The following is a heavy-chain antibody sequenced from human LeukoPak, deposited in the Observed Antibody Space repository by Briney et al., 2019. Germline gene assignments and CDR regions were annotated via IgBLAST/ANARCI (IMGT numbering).Heavy chain of an antibody. CDR1: GFTVSSNY. D-gene: IGHD2-15*01. CDR2: IYSGGST. Sequence: GGSLRLSCAASGFTVSSNYMNWVRQAPGKGLEWVSVIYSGGSTYYADSVKGRFTISRDSSKNTLYLQMNSLRAEDTAVYYCAKSSLVTPYDYWGQGTLVSVSS. J-gene: IGHJ4*02. V-gene: IGHV3-53*01. CDR3: AKSSLVTPYDY.